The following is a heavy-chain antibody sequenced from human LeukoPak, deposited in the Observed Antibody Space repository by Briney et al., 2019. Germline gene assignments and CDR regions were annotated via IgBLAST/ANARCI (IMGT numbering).Heavy chain of an antibody. Sequence: VGCLRLSPAASVFTPCIYCTICVRAAPGRGLGWVANLRQDGSEKYYVDSVKGRFTISRDNAKNSLYLQMNSLRAEDTAVYYCARDYVWGSDRYTDYWGQGTLVTVSS. CDR3: ARDYVWGSDRYTDY. J-gene: IGHJ4*02. CDR1: VFTPCIYC. CDR2: LRQDGSEK. V-gene: IGHV3-7*05. D-gene: IGHD3-16*02.